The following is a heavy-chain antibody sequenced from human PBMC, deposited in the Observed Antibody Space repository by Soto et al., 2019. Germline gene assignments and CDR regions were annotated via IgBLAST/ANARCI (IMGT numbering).Heavy chain of an antibody. CDR2: IIPILGIA. D-gene: IGHD3-10*01. Sequence: QVQLVQSGAEVKKPGSSVKVSCKASGGTFSSYTISWVRQAPGQGLEWMGRIIPILGIANYAQKFQGRVTITADKSTSTAYIELSSLRSEDTAVYYCARGYYYGSGSSHNQNCGQGTLVTVSS. CDR3: ARGYYYGSGSSHNQN. V-gene: IGHV1-69*02. CDR1: GGTFSSYT. J-gene: IGHJ4*02.